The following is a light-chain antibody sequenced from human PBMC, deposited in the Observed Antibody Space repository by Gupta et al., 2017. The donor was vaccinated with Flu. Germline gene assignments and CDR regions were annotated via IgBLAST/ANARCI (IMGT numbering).Light chain of an antibody. CDR2: EVN. J-gene: IGLJ2*01. Sequence: QSALTQPPSASGSPGQSVTISCPATSSDVGGYNYVSWYQQHPNKAPKLMIYEVNKRPSGVPDRFSGSKSGNTASLTVSGLQAEDEADYYCSSYAGSSTVFGGGTKLTVL. CDR3: SSYAGSSTV. V-gene: IGLV2-8*01. CDR1: SSDVGGYNY.